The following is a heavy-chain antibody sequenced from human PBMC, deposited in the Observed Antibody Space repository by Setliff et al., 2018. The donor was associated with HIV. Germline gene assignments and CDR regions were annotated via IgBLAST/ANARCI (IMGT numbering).Heavy chain of an antibody. D-gene: IGHD3-10*01. CDR3: VKDLRGSGSYFTYFDS. Sequence: GGSLRLSCAASGFTFSPYAMHWVRQAPGKGLESVALISDKGHEKYYADSVKGRFTVSRDNSKNTLYLQMSSLRLEDTAVYYCVKDLRGSGSYFTYFDSWGQGTLVTVSS. J-gene: IGHJ4*02. V-gene: IGHV3-30*18. CDR1: GFTFSPYA. CDR2: ISDKGHEK.